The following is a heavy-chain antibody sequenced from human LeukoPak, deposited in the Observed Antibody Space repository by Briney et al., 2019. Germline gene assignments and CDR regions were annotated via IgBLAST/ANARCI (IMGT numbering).Heavy chain of an antibody. V-gene: IGHV1-69*04. J-gene: IGHJ6*02. CDR1: GGTFSSYA. CDR3: ARDLHRQLPPYYYYLGMDV. CDR2: IIPIFGIA. Sequence: SVKVSCKASGGTFSSYAISWVRQAPGQGLEWMGRIIPIFGIANYAQKFQGRVTITADKSTSTAYMELSSLRSEDTAVYYCARDLHRQLPPYYYYLGMDVWGQGTTVTVSS. D-gene: IGHD1-1*01.